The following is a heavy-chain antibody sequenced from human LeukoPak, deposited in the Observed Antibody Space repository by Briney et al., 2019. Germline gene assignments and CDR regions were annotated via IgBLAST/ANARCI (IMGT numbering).Heavy chain of an antibody. CDR1: GFTFSSYG. D-gene: IGHD1-1*01. Sequence: GGSLRLSCAASGFTFSSYGMHWVRQAPGKGLEWVSLIRYDGSNKYYADSVKGRFTISRDNAKNSLYLQMNSLRAEDTAVYYCARGVEVDYWGQGTLVTVSS. CDR2: IRYDGSNK. J-gene: IGHJ4*02. CDR3: ARGVEVDY. V-gene: IGHV3-30*02.